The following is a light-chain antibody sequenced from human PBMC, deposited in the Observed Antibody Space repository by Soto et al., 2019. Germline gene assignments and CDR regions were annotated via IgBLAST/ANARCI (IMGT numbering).Light chain of an antibody. J-gene: IGLJ1*01. Sequence: QSALTQPASVSGSPGQSITISCTGTSSDVGDYNYVSWYQQHPGRAPKLLIYEVTNRPAGVSNRFSGSKSGNTASLTISGLQAEDEAGYYCSSYTSSSTLVFGSGTKVTVL. CDR2: EVT. V-gene: IGLV2-14*01. CDR1: SSDVGDYNY. CDR3: SSYTSSSTLV.